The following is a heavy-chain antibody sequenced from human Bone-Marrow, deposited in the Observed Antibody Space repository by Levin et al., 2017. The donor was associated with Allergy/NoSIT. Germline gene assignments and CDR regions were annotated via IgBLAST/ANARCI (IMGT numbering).Heavy chain of an antibody. CDR1: GFAFTDYY. J-gene: IGHJ2*01. CDR2: INPNNGAT. D-gene: IGHD4-17*01. CDR3: ARDPAVTRDGYFDL. V-gene: IGHV1-2*02. Sequence: GVSLKISCKASGFAFTDYYMHWVRQAPGQGLEWLGWINPNNGATKYALKFQDRVTMTRDTSISTAYMEFRRLRSDDTAVFYCARDPAVTRDGYFDLWGRGTLVSVSS.